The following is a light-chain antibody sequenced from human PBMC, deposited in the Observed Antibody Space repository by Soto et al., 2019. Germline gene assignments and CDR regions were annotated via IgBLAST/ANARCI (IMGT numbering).Light chain of an antibody. CDR2: DAS. CDR3: QHYDNLMLT. Sequence: DIQMTQSPSSLSASVGDRVTITCQASQDINTYLNWYQQKPGKAPKLLIYDASKLETGVTSRFSGGGSGTDFTLTFTSLQPEDIATYCFQHYDNLMLTFGGGTKVE. V-gene: IGKV1-33*01. CDR1: QDINTY. J-gene: IGKJ4*02.